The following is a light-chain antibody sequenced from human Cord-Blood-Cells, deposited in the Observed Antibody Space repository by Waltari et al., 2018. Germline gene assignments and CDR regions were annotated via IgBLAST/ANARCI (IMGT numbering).Light chain of an antibody. J-gene: IGKJ2*01. Sequence: ELVMTQSPATLSVSPGERATLSCRASQRVSSNLAWYQQKPGQAPRLLIYGASTRATGIRARFSGSGSGTEFTLTISSLQSEDFAVYYCQQYNNWRPYTFGQGTKLEIK. CDR1: QRVSSN. CDR2: GAS. V-gene: IGKV3-15*01. CDR3: QQYNNWRPYT.